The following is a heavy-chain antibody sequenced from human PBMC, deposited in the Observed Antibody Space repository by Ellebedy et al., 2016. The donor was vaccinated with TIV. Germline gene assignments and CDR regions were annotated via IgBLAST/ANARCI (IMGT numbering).Heavy chain of an antibody. CDR1: GGTFSSYA. D-gene: IGHD2-2*01. V-gene: IGHV1-69*04. CDR2: IIPILGIA. J-gene: IGHJ6*02. Sequence: SVKVSCXASGGTFSSYAISWVRQAPGQGLEWMGRIIPILGIANYAQKFQGRVTITADKSTSTAYMELSSLRSEDTAVYYCARDEYQLPSDYYYGMDVWGQGTTVTVSS. CDR3: ARDEYQLPSDYYYGMDV.